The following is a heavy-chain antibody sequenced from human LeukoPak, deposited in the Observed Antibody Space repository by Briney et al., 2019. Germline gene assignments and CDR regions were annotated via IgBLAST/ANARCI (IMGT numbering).Heavy chain of an antibody. CDR3: AKDHELELFSLDY. CDR2: IRYDGSNK. D-gene: IGHD1-1*01. CDR1: GFTFSSYG. V-gene: IGHV3-30*02. Sequence: QLVESGGGVVQPGRSLRLSCAASGFTFSSYGMHWVRQAPGKGLEWVAFIRYDGSNKYYADSVKGRFTIPRDNSKNTLYLQMNSLRAEDTAVYYCAKDHELELFSLDYWGQGTLVTVSS. J-gene: IGHJ4*02.